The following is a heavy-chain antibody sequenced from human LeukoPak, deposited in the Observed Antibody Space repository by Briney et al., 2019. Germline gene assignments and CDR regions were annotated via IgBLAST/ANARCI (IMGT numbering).Heavy chain of an antibody. CDR3: ARGRYDSSGYHDAFDI. CDR1: GFTFATYW. Sequence: RGSLRLPCAASGFTFATYWMHWVRQAPGKGLLWVSRINGDASSTSYADSVKGRLTISRDNSKNTLYLQMSSLRAEDTAVYYCARGRYDSSGYHDAFDIWGRGTMVTVSS. D-gene: IGHD3-22*01. CDR2: INGDASST. J-gene: IGHJ3*02. V-gene: IGHV3-74*01.